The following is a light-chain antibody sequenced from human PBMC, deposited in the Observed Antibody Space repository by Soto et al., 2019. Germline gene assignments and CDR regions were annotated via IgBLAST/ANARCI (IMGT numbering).Light chain of an antibody. CDR2: DAS. V-gene: IGKV3-11*01. J-gene: IGKJ5*01. Sequence: EIVLTQSPATLSLSPGERATLSCRASQSVSSYLAWYQQKPGQAPRLLIYDASNRATGIPARFSGSGSGTDFTLTISSLEPEDFAFYYCQQRSNWPPLITFGQGTRLEIK. CDR3: QQRSNWPPLIT. CDR1: QSVSSY.